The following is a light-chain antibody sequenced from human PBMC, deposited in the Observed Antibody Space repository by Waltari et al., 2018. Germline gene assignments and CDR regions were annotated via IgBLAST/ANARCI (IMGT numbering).Light chain of an antibody. Sequence: SYELTQPPSVSVSPGQTASITCSGDELGDKYVCWYQQKPGQSPMLVIYQDGERPSGIPERFSGSNSGNTATLTISGTQAMDEADYYCQAWDTSTVLFGGGTELTVL. CDR2: QDG. V-gene: IGLV3-1*01. CDR1: ELGDKY. J-gene: IGLJ2*01. CDR3: QAWDTSTVL.